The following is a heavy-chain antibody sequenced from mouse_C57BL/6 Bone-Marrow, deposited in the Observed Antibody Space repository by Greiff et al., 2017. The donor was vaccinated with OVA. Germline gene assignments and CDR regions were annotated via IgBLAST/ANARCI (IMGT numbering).Heavy chain of an antibody. CDR2: INPNNGGT. D-gene: IGHD1-1*01. V-gene: IGHV1-26*01. J-gene: IGHJ3*01. CDR3: AIGVHYYGSS. Sequence: VQLQQSGPELVKPGASVKISCKASGYTFTDYYMNWVKQSHGKSLEWIGDINPNNGGTSYNQKFKGKATLTVDTSSRTAYMELRSLTSEDSAGYYGAIGVHYYGSSWGQGTLVTVSA. CDR1: GYTFTDYY.